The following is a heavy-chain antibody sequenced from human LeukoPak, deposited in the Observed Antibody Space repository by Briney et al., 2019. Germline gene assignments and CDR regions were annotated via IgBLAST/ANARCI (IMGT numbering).Heavy chain of an antibody. CDR1: GGSFSCYY. J-gene: IGHJ4*02. D-gene: IGHD7-27*01. CDR2: INHSGST. CDR3: ARGLRNWEYYFDY. V-gene: IGHV4-34*01. Sequence: SETLSLTCAVYGGSFSCYYWSWIRQPPGKGLEWIGEINHSGSTNYNPSLKSRVTISVDTSKNQFSLKLSSVTAADTAVYYCARGLRNWEYYFDYWGQGTLVTVSS.